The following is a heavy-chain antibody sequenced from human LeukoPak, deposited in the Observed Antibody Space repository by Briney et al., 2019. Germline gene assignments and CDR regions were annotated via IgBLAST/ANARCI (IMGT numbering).Heavy chain of an antibody. J-gene: IGHJ4*02. CDR3: ARDRAVATIGGVDY. Sequence: ASVKVSCKASGYTFTGYYMHWVRQAPGQGLEWMGWINPNRGGTNYAQKFQGRVTMTRDTSIRTAYMELSRLRSDDTAVYYCARDRAVATIGGVDYWGQGTLVTVSS. D-gene: IGHD5-12*01. CDR1: GYTFTGYY. V-gene: IGHV1-2*02. CDR2: INPNRGGT.